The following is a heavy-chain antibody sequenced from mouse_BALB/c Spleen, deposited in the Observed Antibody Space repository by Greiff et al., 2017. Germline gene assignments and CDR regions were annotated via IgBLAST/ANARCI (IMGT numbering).Heavy chain of an antibody. CDR1: GYSITSGYY. J-gene: IGHJ2*01. CDR2: ISYDGSN. D-gene: IGHD1-1*01. CDR3: AREATVVATWRYYFDY. V-gene: IGHV3-6*01. Sequence: VQLKQSGPGLVKPSQSLSLTCSVTGYSITSGYYWNWIRQFPGNKLEWMGYISYDGSNNYNPSLKNRISITRDTSKNQFFLKLNSVTTEDTATYYCAREATVVATWRYYFDYWGQGTTLTVSS.